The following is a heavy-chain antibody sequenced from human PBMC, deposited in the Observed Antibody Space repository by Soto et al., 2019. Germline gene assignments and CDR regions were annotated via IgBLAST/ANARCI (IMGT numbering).Heavy chain of an antibody. D-gene: IGHD3-10*01. CDR3: AFYYLNSGSYYNDY. Sequence: QVQLVQSGAEVKKPGSSVKVSCKASGDTFSSYAISWVRQAPRQGLEWMGGIIPTLGTTSYVQKFQGRVTITADDSTSTAYMEMSSLRSEDTAVYYCAFYYLNSGSYYNDYWGQGTLVTVSS. V-gene: IGHV1-69*01. J-gene: IGHJ4*02. CDR1: GDTFSSYA. CDR2: IIPTLGTT.